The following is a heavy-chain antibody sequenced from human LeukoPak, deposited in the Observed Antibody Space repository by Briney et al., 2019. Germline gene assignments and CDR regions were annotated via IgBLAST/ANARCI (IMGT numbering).Heavy chain of an antibody. CDR2: IIPIFGIA. CDR3: ARPHEPYCGGDRYLGLDAFDI. Sequence: SVKVSCKASGGTFSRYTFSWVRQAPGQGLEWMGRIIPIFGIANYAQKFRGRVTITADKSTSTAHMELSSLRSEDTAVYYCARPHEPYCGGDRYLGLDAFDIWGQGTMVTVSS. V-gene: IGHV1-69*02. CDR1: GGTFSRYT. D-gene: IGHD2-21*01. J-gene: IGHJ3*02.